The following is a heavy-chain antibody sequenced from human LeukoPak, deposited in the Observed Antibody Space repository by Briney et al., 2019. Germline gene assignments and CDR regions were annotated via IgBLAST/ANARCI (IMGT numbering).Heavy chain of an antibody. CDR2: ISAYNGNT. D-gene: IGHD3-22*01. Sequence: ASVKVSFKASGYTFTSYGISWVRQAPGQGLEWMGWISAYNGNTNYAQKLQGRVTMTTDTSTSTAYMELRSLRSDDTAVYYCARGDYDSSGYYSERSFDYWGQGTLVTVSS. J-gene: IGHJ4*02. CDR3: ARGDYDSSGYYSERSFDY. V-gene: IGHV1-18*01. CDR1: GYTFTSYG.